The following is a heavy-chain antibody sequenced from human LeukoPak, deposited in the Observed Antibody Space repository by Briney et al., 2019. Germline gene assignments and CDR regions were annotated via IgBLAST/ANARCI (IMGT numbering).Heavy chain of an antibody. CDR3: ARDPYSGSYVDYYYYYYMDV. D-gene: IGHD6-13*01. Sequence: PGGSLRLSRAASGFTFSSYNMNWVRQAPGKGLEWVSSITSSSSHIYYADSVKGRFTISRDNAKNSLYLQIDSLRAEDTAVYYCARDPYSGSYVDYYYYYYMDVWGKGTTVTISS. CDR1: GFTFSSYN. V-gene: IGHV3-21*01. J-gene: IGHJ6*03. CDR2: ITSSSSHI.